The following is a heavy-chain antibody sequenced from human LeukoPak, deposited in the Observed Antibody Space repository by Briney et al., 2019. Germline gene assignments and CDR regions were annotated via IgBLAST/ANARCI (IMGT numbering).Heavy chain of an antibody. Sequence: GGSLRPSCAASGFTFTNYWMTWVRQSPGKGLEWVAYIKQDGSDKYYVDSVEGRFTISRDNAKNSLYLQMNNLRAEDTAVYYCASSFLAGPLDYWGQGTLVTVSS. CDR3: ASSFLAGPLDY. CDR1: GFTFTNYW. J-gene: IGHJ4*02. D-gene: IGHD6-19*01. CDR2: IKQDGSDK. V-gene: IGHV3-7*02.